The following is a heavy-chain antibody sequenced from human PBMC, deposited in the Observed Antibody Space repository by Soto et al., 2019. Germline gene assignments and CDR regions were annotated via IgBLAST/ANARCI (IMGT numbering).Heavy chain of an antibody. CDR2: ISGSGGRT. D-gene: IGHD3-22*01. V-gene: IGHV3-23*01. Sequence: GSLRLSCAASGFTFSSYAMSWVRQAPGKGLEWVSAISGSGGRTYYADSVKGRFTISRDNSKNTLYLQMNSLRAEDTVVYYCAKDGLGYYDSSGYYPYYFDYWGQGTLVTVSS. CDR1: GFTFSSYA. J-gene: IGHJ4*02. CDR3: AKDGLGYYDSSGYYPYYFDY.